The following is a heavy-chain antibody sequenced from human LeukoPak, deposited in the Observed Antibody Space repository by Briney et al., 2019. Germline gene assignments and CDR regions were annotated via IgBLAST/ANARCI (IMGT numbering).Heavy chain of an antibody. CDR2: IYYSGST. D-gene: IGHD6-19*01. CDR3: ARHRSSGFDY. CDR1: GGSISSYY. J-gene: IGHJ4*02. V-gene: IGHV4-59*08. Sequence: SETLSLTCSVSGGSISSYYWSWIRQPPGKGLKWIGYIYYSGSTKYNPSLKSRVTISVDMSKNQFSLNLSSVTAADTAVYFCARHRSSGFDYWGQGTLVTVSS.